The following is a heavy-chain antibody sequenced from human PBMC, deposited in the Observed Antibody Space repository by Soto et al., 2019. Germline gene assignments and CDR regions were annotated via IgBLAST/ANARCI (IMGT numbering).Heavy chain of an antibody. J-gene: IGHJ4*02. CDR1: GDSISDYFY. CDR3: AREVRGGFTGIFDQ. Sequence: QVQLQGSGPGQVKPSETLSLTYTVSGDSISDYFYWSWIRQPAGKGLEWIGRIYTDGTTKYNPSLKSRVTLSLDKSKKLFSLRLSSVTAADTAVYYFAREVRGGFTGIFDQWGRGSRVTVSS. V-gene: IGHV4-4*07. D-gene: IGHD2-15*01. CDR2: IYTDGTT.